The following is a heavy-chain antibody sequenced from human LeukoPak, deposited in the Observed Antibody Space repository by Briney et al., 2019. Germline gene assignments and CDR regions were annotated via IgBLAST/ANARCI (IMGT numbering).Heavy chain of an antibody. J-gene: IGHJ5*02. V-gene: IGHV3-74*01. CDR1: GFTFSTYW. Sequence: GGSLRLSCAASGFTFSTYWMEWVRQTPGRGLVWVSRITSDGTTTTYADSVKGRFTISRDNGKNTLYLQMNSLRVEDTAVYYCARGDVWFDPWGQGTLVTVSS. CDR2: ITSDGTTT. CDR3: ARGDVWFDP.